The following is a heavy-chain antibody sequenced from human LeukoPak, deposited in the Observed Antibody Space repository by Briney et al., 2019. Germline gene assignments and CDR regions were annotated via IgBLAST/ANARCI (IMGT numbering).Heavy chain of an antibody. CDR1: VGSVSGYH. J-gene: IGHJ4*02. CDR2: VSHSGST. CDR3: ARGRVREAVAGFDY. V-gene: IGHV4-34*01. Sequence: SETLTLTCAVYVGSVSGYHWNWIRQPPGKGLEWIGEVSHSGSTNYNPSLKSRVTISVDTSKNQFSLKLSSVTAADTAVYYCARGRVREAVAGFDYWGQGTLVTVSS. D-gene: IGHD6-19*01.